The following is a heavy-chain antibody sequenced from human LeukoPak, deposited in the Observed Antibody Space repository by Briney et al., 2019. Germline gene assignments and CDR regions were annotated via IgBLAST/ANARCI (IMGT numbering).Heavy chain of an antibody. CDR3: TRGSIAYYYMDV. CDR2: IYYSGST. Sequence: SETLSLTCTVSGYSISSGYYWGWIRQPPGKGLEWIGDIYYSGSTNYNPSLKSRVTISVDTSKNQFSLKLSSVTAADTAVYYCTRGSIAYYYMDVWGKGTTVTISS. CDR1: GYSISSGYY. V-gene: IGHV4-61*01. D-gene: IGHD3-22*01. J-gene: IGHJ6*03.